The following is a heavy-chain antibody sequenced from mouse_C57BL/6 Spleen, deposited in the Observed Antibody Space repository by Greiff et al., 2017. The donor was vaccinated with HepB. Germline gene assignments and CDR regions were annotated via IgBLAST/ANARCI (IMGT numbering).Heavy chain of an antibody. Sequence: EVKLQESGPGMVKPSQSLSLTCTVTGYSITSGYDWHRSRHLPGNKLEWMGYISYSGRNNYNPYLKSRIYITNDTSKNHIFLKLNSVTTEDTATYYCASSYGSPFDYWGQGTTLTVSS. CDR3: ASSYGSPFDY. CDR1: GYSITSGYD. V-gene: IGHV3-1*01. J-gene: IGHJ2*01. CDR2: ISYSGRN. D-gene: IGHD1-1*01.